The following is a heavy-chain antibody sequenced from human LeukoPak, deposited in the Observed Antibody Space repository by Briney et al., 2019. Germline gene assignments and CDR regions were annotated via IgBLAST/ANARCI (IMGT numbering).Heavy chain of an antibody. CDR1: GFSFSSYW. J-gene: IGHJ4*02. D-gene: IGHD2/OR15-2a*01. CDR3: AREDHSTYAY. CDR2: IKQDGTEK. V-gene: IGHV3-7*01. Sequence: GGSLRLSCTASGFSFSSYWMSWVRQTPGKGLEWVASIKQDGTEKYYVDSVKGRFTISKDNSKNPLYLQMNTLRAEDTAVYYCAREDHSTYAYWGQGTLVTVSS.